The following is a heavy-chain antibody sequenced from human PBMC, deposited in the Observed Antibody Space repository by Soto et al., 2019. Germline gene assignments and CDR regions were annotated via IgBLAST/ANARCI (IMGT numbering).Heavy chain of an antibody. CDR1: GGSVRSGSYY. Sequence: SETLSLTCSVSGGSVRSGSYYWSWIRQPPGKGLEWIGYIYYSGSTNYNPSLKSRVTISVDTSKNQFSLKLSSVTAADTAVYYCARDRTYYDFWSGYPPIPHYYYYGMDVWGQGTTVTVSS. D-gene: IGHD3-3*01. CDR3: ARDRTYYDFWSGYPPIPHYYYYGMDV. V-gene: IGHV4-61*01. CDR2: IYYSGST. J-gene: IGHJ6*02.